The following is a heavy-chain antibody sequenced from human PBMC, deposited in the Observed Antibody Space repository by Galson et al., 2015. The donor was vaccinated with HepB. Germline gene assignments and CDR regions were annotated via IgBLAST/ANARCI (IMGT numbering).Heavy chain of an antibody. CDR2: IIPIIGLT. D-gene: IGHD5-24*01. J-gene: IGHJ2*01. CDR3: ASDPVEMATTPDRYFDF. V-gene: IGHV1-69*04. CDR1: GLTVSSYA. Sequence: SVKVSCEASGLTVSSYAISWVRQAPGQGLEWMGRIIPIIGLTNYAQKFQGRVTITADNSTSTAYIELRSLRSEDTAVYYCASDPVEMATTPDRYFDFWGRGTLVTVSS.